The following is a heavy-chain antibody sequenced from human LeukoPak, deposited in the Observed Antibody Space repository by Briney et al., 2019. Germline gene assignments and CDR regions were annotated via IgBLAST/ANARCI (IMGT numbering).Heavy chain of an antibody. Sequence: ASVKVSCKASGYTFTSYDINWVRQATGQGLEWMGWMNPNSGNTGYAQKFQGRVTMTTDTSTSTAYMELRSLRSDDTAVYYCARDSGGVDYWGQGTLVTVSS. V-gene: IGHV1-8*01. CDR3: ARDSGGVDY. J-gene: IGHJ4*02. CDR1: GYTFTSYD. CDR2: MNPNSGNT. D-gene: IGHD1-26*01.